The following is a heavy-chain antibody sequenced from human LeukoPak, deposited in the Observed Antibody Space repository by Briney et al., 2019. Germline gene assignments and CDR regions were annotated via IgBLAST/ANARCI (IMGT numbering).Heavy chain of an antibody. J-gene: IGHJ4*02. CDR3: ARDAAAQQLVHYFDY. D-gene: IGHD6-13*01. CDR1: GFTVSSNY. CDR2: IYSGGST. Sequence: QPGGSLRLSCAASGFTVSSNYMSWVRQAPGKGLEWVSLIYSGGSTYYADSVKGRFTIFRDNSKNTLYLQMNSLRAEDTAVYYCARDAAAQQLVHYFDYWGQGTLVTVSS. V-gene: IGHV3-53*01.